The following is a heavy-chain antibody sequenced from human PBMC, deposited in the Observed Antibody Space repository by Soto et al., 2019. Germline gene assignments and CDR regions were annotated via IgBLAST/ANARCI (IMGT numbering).Heavy chain of an antibody. CDR2: IDPGDSSA. Sequence: GESLKISCHGSGYTFFSFWIVWVRQVPGKGLEWVGRIDPGDSSATYSPTFQGHVTISADRSTRGAYLQWHSLRASDTAIYFCARAYCSRADCYSDSWGQGSLVTVSS. D-gene: IGHD2-2*01. V-gene: IGHV5-10-1*01. CDR3: ARAYCSRADCYSDS. CDR1: GYTFFSFW. J-gene: IGHJ4*02.